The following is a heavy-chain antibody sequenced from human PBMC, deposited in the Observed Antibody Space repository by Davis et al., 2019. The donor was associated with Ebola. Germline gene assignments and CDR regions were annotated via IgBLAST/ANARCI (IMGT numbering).Heavy chain of an antibody. Sequence: ASVKVSCKASGYTFTGYYMHWVRQAPGQGLEWMGWINPNSGGTNYAQKFQGRVTMTRDTSISTAYMELSRLRSDDTAVYYCARDAIFGVARRRPNWFDPWGQGTLVTVSS. D-gene: IGHD3-3*01. CDR2: INPNSGGT. CDR1: GYTFTGYY. J-gene: IGHJ5*02. V-gene: IGHV1-2*02. CDR3: ARDAIFGVARRRPNWFDP.